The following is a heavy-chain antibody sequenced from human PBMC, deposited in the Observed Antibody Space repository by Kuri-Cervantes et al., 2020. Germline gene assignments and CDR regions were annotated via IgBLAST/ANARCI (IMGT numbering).Heavy chain of an antibody. V-gene: IGHV3-30*18. CDR3: ANTDSSSWYGSVAFDI. CDR2: ISYDGSTK. J-gene: IGHJ3*02. CDR1: GFTFSSFG. Sequence: LSLTCAASGFTFSSFGMHWVRQAPGKGLEWVAVISYDGSTKYYADSVKGRFTISRDNAKNSLYLQMNSLRAEDTALYYCANTDSSSWYGSVAFDIWGQGTMVTVSS. D-gene: IGHD6-13*01.